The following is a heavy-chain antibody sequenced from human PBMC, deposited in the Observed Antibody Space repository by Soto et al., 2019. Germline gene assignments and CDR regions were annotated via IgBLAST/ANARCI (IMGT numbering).Heavy chain of an antibody. CDR2: IIPLFGTT. D-gene: IGHD3-10*01. J-gene: IGHJ5*02. V-gene: IGHV1-69*06. Sequence: QVQLEQSGAEVKKPGSSVKVSCKASEGTFSTHAISWVRQAPEEGLEWMGGIIPLFGTTNYAQKFQGRVTIIADKYTSTVSMALISLRSEDTAIYYCAGGFMVRGGDAWFDTWGQGTLVTVSS. CDR1: EGTFSTHA. CDR3: AGGFMVRGGDAWFDT.